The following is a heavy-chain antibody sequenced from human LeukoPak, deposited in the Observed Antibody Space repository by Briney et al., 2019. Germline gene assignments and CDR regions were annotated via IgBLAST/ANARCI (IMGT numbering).Heavy chain of an antibody. CDR1: GYTFSDYW. CDR2: VYPGDSDT. D-gene: IGHD6-6*01. J-gene: IGHJ2*01. Sequence: GESLKISCKASGYTFSDYWIGWVRQMPGQGLEWMGIVYPGDSDTRYSPSFQGQVTISADKSISTAYLQWSSLKASDTAMYYCARRSSSSSLWGFDLWGRGTLVTVSS. CDR3: ARRSSSSSLWGFDL. V-gene: IGHV5-51*01.